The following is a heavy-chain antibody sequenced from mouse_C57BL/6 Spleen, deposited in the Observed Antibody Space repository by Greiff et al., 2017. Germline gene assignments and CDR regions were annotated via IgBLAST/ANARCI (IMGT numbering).Heavy chain of an antibody. D-gene: IGHD1-3*01. CDR2: ISSGGDYI. V-gene: IGHV5-9-1*02. CDR3: TRDNYASWFAY. J-gene: IGHJ3*01. CDR1: GFTFSSYA. Sequence: EVNLVESGEGLVKPGGSLKLSCAASGFTFSSYAMSWVRQTPEKRLEWVAYISSGGDYIYYADTVKGRFTISRDNARNTLYLQMSSLKSEDTAMYYCTRDNYASWFAYWGQGTLVTVSA.